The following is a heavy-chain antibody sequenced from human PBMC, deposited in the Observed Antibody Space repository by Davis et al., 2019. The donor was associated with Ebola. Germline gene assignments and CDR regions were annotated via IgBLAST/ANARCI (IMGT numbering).Heavy chain of an antibody. CDR2: IIHSGTT. CDR3: ARGPALSRHRFDS. CDR1: GGSFIGYY. J-gene: IGHJ5*01. V-gene: IGHV4-34*01. Sequence: SETLSLTCAVYGGSFIGYYYTWIRQPPGKGLEWIGEIIHSGTTNYNASFKSRVAMSIDTFQRQFTLKLTSLTAADTATYYCARGPALSRHRFDSWGQGTLVTVSS.